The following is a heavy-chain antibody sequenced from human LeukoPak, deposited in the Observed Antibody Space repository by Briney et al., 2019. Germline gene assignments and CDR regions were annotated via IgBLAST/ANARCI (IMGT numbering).Heavy chain of an antibody. CDR3: AKGALYYYDSSGYSDY. CDR2: ISGSGGSI. CDR1: GFTFSSYA. V-gene: IGHV3-23*01. Sequence: PGGPLRLSCAASGFTFSSYAMTWVRQAPGKGLEWVSAISGSGGSIYYADSVKGRFTISRDNSKNTLYLQMNSLRAEDTAVYYCAKGALYYYDSSGYSDYWGQGTLVTVSS. D-gene: IGHD3-22*01. J-gene: IGHJ4*02.